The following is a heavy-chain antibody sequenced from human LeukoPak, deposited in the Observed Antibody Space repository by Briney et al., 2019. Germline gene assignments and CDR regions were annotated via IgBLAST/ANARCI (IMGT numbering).Heavy chain of an antibody. D-gene: IGHD6-13*01. V-gene: IGHV4-59*01. CDR2: IYYSGST. CDR3: SAAAAQGNYYYMDV. CDR1: GGSISSYY. J-gene: IGHJ6*03. Sequence: PSETLSLTCTVSGGSISSYYWSWIRQPPGKGLEWIGYIYYSGSTNYNPSLKSRVTISVDTSKNQFSLKLSSVTAADTAVYYCSAAAAQGNYYYMDVWGKGTTVTVSS.